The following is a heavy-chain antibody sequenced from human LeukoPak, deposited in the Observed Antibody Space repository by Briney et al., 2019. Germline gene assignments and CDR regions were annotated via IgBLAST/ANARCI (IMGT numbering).Heavy chain of an antibody. D-gene: IGHD6-19*01. Sequence: GGSLRLSCAASGFTVSSNYMSWVRQAPGKGLEWVSVIYSGGSTYYAASVRGRFTISRDNSKNTLYLQMNSLRSDDTAVYYCARGFGGIAVAGSSFFDIWGQGTMVTVSS. CDR3: ARGFGGIAVAGSSFFDI. CDR2: IYSGGST. J-gene: IGHJ3*02. V-gene: IGHV3-53*05. CDR1: GFTVSSNY.